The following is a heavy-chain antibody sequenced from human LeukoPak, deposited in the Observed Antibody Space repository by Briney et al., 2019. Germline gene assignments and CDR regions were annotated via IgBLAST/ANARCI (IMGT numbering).Heavy chain of an antibody. CDR3: ARDRYSSSGPFDY. CDR1: GFTFSSYG. J-gene: IGHJ4*02. CDR2: IWYDGSNK. D-gene: IGHD6-6*01. Sequence: GGSLRLSCAVSGFTFSSYGMHWVRQAPGKGLEWVAVIWYDGSNKYYADSVKGRFTISRDNSKNTLYLQMNSLRAEDTAVYYCARDRYSSSGPFDYWGQGTLVTVSS. V-gene: IGHV3-33*01.